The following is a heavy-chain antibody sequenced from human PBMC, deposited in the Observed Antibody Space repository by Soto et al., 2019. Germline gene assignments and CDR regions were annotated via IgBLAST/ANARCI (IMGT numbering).Heavy chain of an antibody. CDR1: GFTFSSYS. CDR2: ISSSSSYI. CDR3: ETDYLIGGGYFDY. D-gene: IGHD3-16*01. Sequence: PEGSLRLSCAASGFTFSSYSMNWVRQAPGKGLEWVSSISSSSSYIYYADSVKGRFTISRDNAKNSLYLQMNSLRAADTAVYYCETDYLIGGGYFDYWRQVSPVTVSS. V-gene: IGHV3-21*04. J-gene: IGHJ4*02.